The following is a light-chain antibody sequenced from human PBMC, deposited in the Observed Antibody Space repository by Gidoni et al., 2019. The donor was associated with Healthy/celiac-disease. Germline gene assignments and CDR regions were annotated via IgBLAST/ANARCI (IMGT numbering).Light chain of an antibody. V-gene: IGLV1-51*01. Sequence: QSVLTQPPAVSAAPGQKVTISCSGSSSNIGNNYVSWYQQLPGTAPKLLIYDNNKRPSGIPDRFSGSKSGTSATLGITGLQTGDEADYYCGTWVSSLSVVLFGGGTKLTVL. CDR3: GTWVSSLSVVL. CDR1: SSNIGNNY. J-gene: IGLJ2*01. CDR2: DNN.